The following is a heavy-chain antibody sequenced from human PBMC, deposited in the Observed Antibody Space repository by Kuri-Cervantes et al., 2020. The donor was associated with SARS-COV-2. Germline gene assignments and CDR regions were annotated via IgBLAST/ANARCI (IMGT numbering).Heavy chain of an antibody. J-gene: IGHJ4*02. CDR1: GGTISSHY. CDR3: AREPHYYGSSGYYSRFDY. CDR2: INYSGST. Sequence: ESLKISCTVSGGTISSHYWSWIRQPPGKGLEWIGYINYSGSTNYNPSLKRRVTITVDTSKNKFPLKLSSVTAADTAVDYYAREPHYYGSSGYYSRFDYWGQGTLVTVSS. D-gene: IGHD3-22*01. V-gene: IGHV4-59*11.